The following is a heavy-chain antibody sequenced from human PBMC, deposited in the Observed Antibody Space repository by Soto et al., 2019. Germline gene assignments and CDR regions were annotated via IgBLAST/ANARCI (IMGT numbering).Heavy chain of an antibody. CDR1: GFTFSSYW. CDR3: ARAGYCSGGSCYLGLGWAFDI. V-gene: IGHV3-7*01. J-gene: IGHJ3*02. D-gene: IGHD2-15*01. Sequence: EVQLVESGGGLVQPGGSLRLSCAASGFTFSSYWMSWVRQAPGKGLEWVANIKQDGSEKYYVDSVKGRFTISRDNAKNSLYLQMNSLRAEDTAVYYCARAGYCSGGSCYLGLGWAFDIWGQGTMVTVSS. CDR2: IKQDGSEK.